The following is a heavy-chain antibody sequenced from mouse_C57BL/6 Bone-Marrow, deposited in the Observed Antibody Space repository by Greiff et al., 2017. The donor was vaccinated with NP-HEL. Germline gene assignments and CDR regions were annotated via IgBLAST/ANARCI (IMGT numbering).Heavy chain of an antibody. CDR3: TRHEEYGSRDYFDY. J-gene: IGHJ2*01. D-gene: IGHD1-1*01. Sequence: QVQLQQSGAELVKPGASVKLSCKASGYTFTEYTIHWVKQRPGQGLEWIGWFYPGSGSTKYNEKFKDKATLTADKSSSTVYMELSRFTSEASAFYFCTRHEEYGSRDYFDYWGQGTTLTVSS. CDR1: GYTFTEYT. CDR2: FYPGSGST. V-gene: IGHV1-62-2*01.